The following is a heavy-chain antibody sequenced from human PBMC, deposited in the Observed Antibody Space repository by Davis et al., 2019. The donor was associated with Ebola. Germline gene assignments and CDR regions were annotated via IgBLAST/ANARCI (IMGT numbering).Heavy chain of an antibody. CDR1: GFTFGDYA. Sequence: GGSLRLSCRVSGFTFGDYAINWVRQAPGKGLEWVGFIRSKAHGGKPAYAASVKGRFTISRDDSKTIAYLQMDSLKTEDTAVYYCSRDLKQRPPSYYDGMDVWGQGTTVTVSS. CDR3: SRDLKQRPPSYYDGMDV. CDR2: IRSKAHGGKP. D-gene: IGHD6-6*01. J-gene: IGHJ6*02. V-gene: IGHV3-49*04.